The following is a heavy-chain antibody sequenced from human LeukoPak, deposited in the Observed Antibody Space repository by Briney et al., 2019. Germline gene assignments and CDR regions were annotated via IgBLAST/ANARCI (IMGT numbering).Heavy chain of an antibody. CDR1: VYTFTIYY. CDR3: ARGDSSSSRSYYYYGMDV. V-gene: IGHV1-46*01. J-gene: IGHJ6*02. Sequence: ASVTVSCKSSVYTFTIYYMHWVRQAPGQGLEWMGIINPSGGSTSYAQKFQGRVTMTRDTSTSTVYMELSSLRSEDTAVYYCARGDSSSSRSYYYYGMDVWGQGTTVTVSS. CDR2: INPSGGST. D-gene: IGHD6-6*01.